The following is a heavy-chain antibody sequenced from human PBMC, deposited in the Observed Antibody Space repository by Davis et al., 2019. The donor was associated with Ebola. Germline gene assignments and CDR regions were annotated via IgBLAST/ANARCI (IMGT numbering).Heavy chain of an antibody. V-gene: IGHV3-33*01. CDR1: GFTFSSYG. CDR2: IWYDGTNK. Sequence: GESLKISCAASGFTFSSYGMHWVRQAPGKGLEWVAVIWYDGTNKYHADSVKGRFTISRDNAKNSLSLQMNSLRADDTAMYYCARVDASSAFDIWGQGTMVTVSS. J-gene: IGHJ3*02. CDR3: ARVDASSAFDI.